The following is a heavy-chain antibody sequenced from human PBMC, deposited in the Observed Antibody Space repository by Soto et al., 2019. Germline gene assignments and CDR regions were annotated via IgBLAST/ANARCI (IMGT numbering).Heavy chain of an antibody. V-gene: IGHV3-30-3*01. CDR3: ARDKMKSSGYYFDY. CDR2: ISYDGSNK. J-gene: IGHJ4*02. D-gene: IGHD3-10*01. Sequence: PGGSLRLSCAASGFTFSSYAMHWVRQAPGKGLEWVAVISYDGSNKYYADSVKGRSTISRDNSKNTLYLQMNSLRAEDTAVYYCARDKMKSSGYYFDYWGQGTLVTVSS. CDR1: GFTFSSYA.